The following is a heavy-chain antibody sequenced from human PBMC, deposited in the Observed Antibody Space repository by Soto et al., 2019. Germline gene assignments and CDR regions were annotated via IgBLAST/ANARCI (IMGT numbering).Heavy chain of an antibody. CDR1: GFTFSSYG. J-gene: IGHJ6*02. CDR2: ISYDGSNK. V-gene: IGHV3-30*18. D-gene: IGHD4-4*01. Sequence: QVQLVESGGGVVQPGRSLRLSCAASGFTFSSYGIHWVRQAPGKGLEWVAVISYDGSNKYYADSVKGRFAISRDNSKNTLYLQRNSLRAEDTAVYYCAKDFRRTVTYYYYYGMDVWGQGTTVTVSS. CDR3: AKDFRRTVTYYYYYGMDV.